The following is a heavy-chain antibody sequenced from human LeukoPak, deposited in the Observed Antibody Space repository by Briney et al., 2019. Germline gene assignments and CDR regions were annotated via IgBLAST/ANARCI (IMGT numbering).Heavy chain of an antibody. Sequence: GGSLRLSCAASGFTFSSYAMHWVRQAPGKGLEWVAVISYDGSNKYYADSVKGRFTISRDNSKNTLYLQMKSLRAEDTAVYYCARAPDSITMVRGVGGYFDYWGQGTLVTVSS. CDR1: GFTFSSYA. CDR2: ISYDGSNK. CDR3: ARAPDSITMVRGVGGYFDY. V-gene: IGHV3-30*04. J-gene: IGHJ4*02. D-gene: IGHD3-10*01.